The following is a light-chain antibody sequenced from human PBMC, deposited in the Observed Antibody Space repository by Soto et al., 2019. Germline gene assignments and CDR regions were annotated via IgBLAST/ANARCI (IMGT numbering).Light chain of an antibody. V-gene: IGKV1-17*01. CDR1: QDIGTS. CDR2: TIS. J-gene: IGKJ3*01. CDR3: LQHYAFPFT. Sequence: DFQMPQSPSSLSASVGGRVTITCRASQDIGTSLDWFQQKPGTAPKRLIYTISDLQSGVPSRFSGGGSGTDFTLTISSLQHEDSAPYYCLQHYAFPFTFGSGTKVHV.